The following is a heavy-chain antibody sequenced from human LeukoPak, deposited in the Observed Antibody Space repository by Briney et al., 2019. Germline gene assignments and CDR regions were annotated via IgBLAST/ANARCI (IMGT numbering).Heavy chain of an antibody. CDR2: IIPIFATA. Sequence: ASVKVSCKASGYTFTSYGISWVRQAPGQGLEWMGGIIPIFATANYAQKFQGRVTITADKSTSTAYMELSSLRSEDTAVYYCARQIFGGKSFDYWGQGTLVTVSS. V-gene: IGHV1-69*06. D-gene: IGHD3-3*01. J-gene: IGHJ4*02. CDR3: ARQIFGGKSFDY. CDR1: GYTFTSYG.